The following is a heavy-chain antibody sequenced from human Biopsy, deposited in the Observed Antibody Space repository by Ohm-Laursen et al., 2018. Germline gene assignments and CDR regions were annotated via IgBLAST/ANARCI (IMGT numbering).Heavy chain of an antibody. CDR3: ARDDDTTGHYMILNH. V-gene: IGHV3-33*01. CDR1: GFAFSYYG. Sequence: SLRLSCAAPGFAFSYYGLHWVRQAPGKGLQWVAVMWSDGINKNYADSVKGRITVSRDNSNNVLYLQMSSLRDEDSAVYYCARDDDTTGHYMILNHWGQGTLVTVSS. CDR2: MWSDGINK. J-gene: IGHJ5*02. D-gene: IGHD3-9*01.